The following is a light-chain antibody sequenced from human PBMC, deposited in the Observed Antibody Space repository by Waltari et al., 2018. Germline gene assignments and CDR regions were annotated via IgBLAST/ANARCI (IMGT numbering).Light chain of an antibody. CDR3: CSYAGSSTYV. Sequence: QSALTQPASVSGSPGQSITISCTGTSRHVGSYNLVPWYQQHPGKAPKLMIYEGSKRPSGVSNRFSGSKSGNTASLTISGLQAEDEADYYCCSYAGSSTYVFGTGTKVTVL. V-gene: IGLV2-23*01. J-gene: IGLJ1*01. CDR1: SRHVGSYNL. CDR2: EGS.